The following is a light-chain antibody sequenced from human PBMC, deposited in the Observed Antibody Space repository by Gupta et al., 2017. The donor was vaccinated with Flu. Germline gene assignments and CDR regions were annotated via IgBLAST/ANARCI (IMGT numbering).Light chain of an antibody. J-gene: IGLJ3*02. CDR1: SSDVGGCNC. CDR3: SSYTTSNTWV. CDR2: EVS. Sequence: QSALTQPASVSGSPGQSITISCTGTSSDVGGCNCVSWYQHHPGEAPKLMLYEVSKRPAGVASRFSGSKAGNTASLTISGLQEEDEADYYCSSYTTSNTWVFGGGTKVTVL. V-gene: IGLV2-14*01.